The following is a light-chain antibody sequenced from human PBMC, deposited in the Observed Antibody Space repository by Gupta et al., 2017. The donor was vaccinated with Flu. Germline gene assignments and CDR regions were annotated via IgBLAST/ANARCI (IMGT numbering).Light chain of an antibody. J-gene: IGLJ3*02. V-gene: IGLV1-40*01. CDR2: GNK. Sequence: QSVLTQPPSVSGAPGQRVTISCTGSSSNIGAGYDVHWYQQLPETAPNLLIYGNKNRPAGVPGRFSGSKAGTAASLAITGHQAEEEADYYCQSNDNYLNGVFGRGTKLTVL. CDR1: SSNIGAGYD. CDR3: QSNDNYLNGV.